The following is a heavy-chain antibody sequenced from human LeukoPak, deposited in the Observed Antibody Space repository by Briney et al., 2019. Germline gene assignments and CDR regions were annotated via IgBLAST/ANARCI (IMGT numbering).Heavy chain of an antibody. CDR2: INPSGGST. Sequence: ASVNVSCKASGYTFTSYAMNWVRQAPGQGLEWMGIINPSGGSTSYAQKFQGRVTMTRDTSTSTVYMELSSLRSEDTAVYYCARGRPGGWLQLIFDYWGQGTLVTVSS. CDR3: ARGRPGGWLQLIFDY. CDR1: GYTFTSYA. V-gene: IGHV1-46*01. J-gene: IGHJ4*02. D-gene: IGHD5-24*01.